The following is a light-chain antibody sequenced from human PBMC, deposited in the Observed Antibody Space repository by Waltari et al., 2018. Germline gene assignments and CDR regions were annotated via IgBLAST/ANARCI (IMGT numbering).Light chain of an antibody. CDR3: QQYDDLLT. Sequence: DIQMTQSPSSLSASVGDRVTITCQASQDISNYLNWYQQKPGKAPKLLIYDASNLEGGVPSRFSGSGSWTDFTFTISSLQPEDIATYYCQQYDDLLTFGGGTKVEIK. CDR2: DAS. V-gene: IGKV1-33*01. J-gene: IGKJ4*01. CDR1: QDISNY.